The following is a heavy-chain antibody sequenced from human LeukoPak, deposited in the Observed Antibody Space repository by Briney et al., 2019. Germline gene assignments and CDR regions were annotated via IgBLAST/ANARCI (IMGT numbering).Heavy chain of an antibody. CDR3: ARDLAAADRGRHYYNYYMDV. CDR1: GFTFSDYY. Sequence: PGGSLRLSCAASGFTFSDYYMSWIRQAPGKGLEWVSYISSSGSTIYYADSVKGRFTISRDNAKNSLYLQMNSLRAEDTAVYYCARDLAAADRGRHYYNYYMDVWGKGTTVTVSS. D-gene: IGHD6-13*01. V-gene: IGHV3-11*04. CDR2: ISSSGSTI. J-gene: IGHJ6*03.